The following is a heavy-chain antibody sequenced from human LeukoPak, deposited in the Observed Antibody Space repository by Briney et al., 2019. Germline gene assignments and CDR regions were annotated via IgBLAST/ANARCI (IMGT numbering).Heavy chain of an antibody. J-gene: IGHJ3*02. CDR2: IWYDGTNK. Sequence: GGSLRLSCVASGFTVSNYCMSWVRQAPGRGLEWVALIWYDGTNKYYGDSVKGRFTISRDNSKNTLYLQMNSLRAEDTAVYYCARGRFGELSVATFDIWGQGTMVTVSS. CDR3: ARGRFGELSVATFDI. D-gene: IGHD3-10*01. V-gene: IGHV3-33*08. CDR1: GFTVSNYC.